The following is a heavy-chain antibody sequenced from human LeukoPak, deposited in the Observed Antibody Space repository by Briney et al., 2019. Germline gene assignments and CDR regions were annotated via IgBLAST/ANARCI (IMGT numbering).Heavy chain of an antibody. CDR1: GYSISSGYY. CDR3: ARGIYYYDSSGYFH. D-gene: IGHD3-22*01. J-gene: IGHJ4*02. Sequence: SETLSLTCAVSGYSISSGYYWGWIRPPPGKGLEWIGIIYHSGSTYYNPSLKSRLTISVDTSKNQFSLKLSSVTAADTAVYYCARGIYYYDSSGYFHWGQGTLVTVSS. CDR2: IYHSGST. V-gene: IGHV4-38-2*01.